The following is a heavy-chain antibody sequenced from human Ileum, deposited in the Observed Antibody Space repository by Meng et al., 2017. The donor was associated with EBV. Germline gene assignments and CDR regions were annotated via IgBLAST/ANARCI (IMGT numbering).Heavy chain of an antibody. V-gene: IGHV4-34*01. Sequence: HLKQVGTGLLKPSETLSLTCAVYGGSFNDYYWTWLRQPPGKGLEWIGEIDQSGYTKFNPSLSSRATISRDTSNNQFSLRLNSVTAADTALYYCARYGRCNGNSFYCFDPWGQGTLVTVSS. CDR3: ARYGRCNGNSFYCFDP. D-gene: IGHD4-23*01. J-gene: IGHJ5*02. CDR1: GGSFNDYY. CDR2: IDQSGYT.